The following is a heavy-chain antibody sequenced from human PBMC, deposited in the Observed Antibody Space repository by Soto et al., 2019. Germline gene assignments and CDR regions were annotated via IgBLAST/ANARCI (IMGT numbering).Heavy chain of an antibody. J-gene: IGHJ6*02. CDR2: VYSTGGT. CDR3: VRQGIGNLPGLVDG. V-gene: IGHV4-59*08. D-gene: IGHD1-1*01. Sequence: QVQLQQSGPGLVKPSETLSLTCSVSSGPSSSHNWGWIRQPPGRGLEWIGYVYSTGGTSYNPSRKSRVTISADTSTNPSSRTLTSVTAADTAVYYCVRQGIGNLPGLVDGWGQGTTVRVSS. CDR1: SGPSSSHN.